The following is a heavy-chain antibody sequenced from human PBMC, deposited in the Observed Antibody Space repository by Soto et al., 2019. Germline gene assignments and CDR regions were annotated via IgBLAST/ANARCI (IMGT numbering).Heavy chain of an antibody. CDR2: IYYSGST. D-gene: IGHD1-1*01. J-gene: IGHJ6*03. CDR3: ARLQGSRLDTYYYYMDV. Sequence: QLQLQESGPGLVKPSETLSLTCTVSGGSISSSSYYWGWIRQPPGKGLEWIGSIYYSGSTYYNPYLKSRVTISVDTSKNQFSLKLSSVTAADTAVYYCARLQGSRLDTYYYYMDVWGKGTTVTVSS. CDR1: GGSISSSSYY. V-gene: IGHV4-39*01.